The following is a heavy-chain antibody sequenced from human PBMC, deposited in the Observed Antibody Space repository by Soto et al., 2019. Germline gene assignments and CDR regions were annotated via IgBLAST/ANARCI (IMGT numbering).Heavy chain of an antibody. CDR1: GFTFSSYA. J-gene: IGHJ6*02. CDR2: ISYDGSNK. V-gene: IGHV3-30-3*01. CDR3: ARDDSSSWSIRYYYYGMDV. D-gene: IGHD6-13*01. Sequence: GGSLRLSCAASGFTFSSYAMHWVRQAPGKGLEWVAVISYDGSNKYYADSVKGRFTISRDNSKNTLYLQMNSLRAEDTAVYYCARDDSSSWSIRYYYYGMDVWGQGTTVTVSS.